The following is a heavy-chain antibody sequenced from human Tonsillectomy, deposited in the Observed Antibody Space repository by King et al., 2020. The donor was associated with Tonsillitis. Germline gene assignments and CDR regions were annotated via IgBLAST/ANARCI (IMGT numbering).Heavy chain of an antibody. Sequence: QLVQSGAEVKKPGASVKVSCKASGYTFTSYGISWVRQAPGQGLEWMGWISAYNGNTNYAQKLQGRVTMTTDTSTSTAYMELRSLRSDDPAVYYCARDMAPIAVAGPDAFDIWGQGTMVTVSS. D-gene: IGHD6-19*01. CDR3: ARDMAPIAVAGPDAFDI. V-gene: IGHV1-18*01. CDR2: ISAYNGNT. J-gene: IGHJ3*02. CDR1: GYTFTSYG.